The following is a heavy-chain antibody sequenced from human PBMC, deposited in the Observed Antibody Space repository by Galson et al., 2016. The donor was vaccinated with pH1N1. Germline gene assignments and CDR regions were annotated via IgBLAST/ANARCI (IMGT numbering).Heavy chain of an antibody. D-gene: IGHD4-11*01. CDR2: IIPMFGTT. J-gene: IGHJ3*02. V-gene: IGHV1-69*13. CDR1: GGPFKTYT. Sequence: SVKVSCKVSGGPFKTYTFSWVRQAPGQGLEWMARIIPMFGTTKYAQNFQDRVTITADESTGTVYMELNSLTSEDTAVYYCARGCEDYSDYECAFDIWGQGTMVTVSS. CDR3: ARGCEDYSDYECAFDI.